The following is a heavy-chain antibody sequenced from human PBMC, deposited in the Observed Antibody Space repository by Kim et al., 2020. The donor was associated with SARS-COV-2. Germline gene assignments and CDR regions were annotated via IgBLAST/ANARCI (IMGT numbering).Heavy chain of an antibody. Sequence: ASVKVSCKASGYTFTSYGISWVRQAPGQGLEWMGWISAYNGNTNYAQKLQGRVTMTTDTSTSTAYMELRSLRSDDTAVYYCARGSEGWNDRTHWFDPWGQGTLVTVSS. V-gene: IGHV1-18*04. J-gene: IGHJ5*02. CDR1: GYTFTSYG. CDR3: ARGSEGWNDRTHWFDP. D-gene: IGHD1-1*01. CDR2: ISAYNGNT.